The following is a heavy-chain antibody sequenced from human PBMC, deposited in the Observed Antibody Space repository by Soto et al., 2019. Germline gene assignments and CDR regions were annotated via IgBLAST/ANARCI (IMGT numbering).Heavy chain of an antibody. CDR2: ISGSGGST. J-gene: IGHJ6*02. V-gene: IGHV3-23*01. CDR3: AKVSSAGTYYYYGMDV. Sequence: GGSLRLSCAASGFTFSSYAMSWVRQAPGKGLEWVSAISGSGGSTYYADSVKGRFTISRDNSKNTLYLQMNSLRAEDTAVYYCAKVSSAGTYYYYGMDVWGQGTTVTVSS. CDR1: GFTFSSYA. D-gene: IGHD6-13*01.